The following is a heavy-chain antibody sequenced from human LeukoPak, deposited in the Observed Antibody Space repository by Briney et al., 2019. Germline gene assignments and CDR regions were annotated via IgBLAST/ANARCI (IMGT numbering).Heavy chain of an antibody. V-gene: IGHV1-69*05. D-gene: IGHD3-22*01. CDR3: ARDYPMYDYYDSSGYYIVGWFDP. Sequence: RASVKVSCKASGYTFTGYYMHWVRQAPGQGLEWMGGIIPIFGTANYAQKFQGRVTITTDESTSTAYMELSSLRSEDTAVYYCARDYPMYDYYDSSGYYIVGWFDPWGQGTLVTVSS. CDR2: IIPIFGTA. J-gene: IGHJ5*02. CDR1: GYTFTGYY.